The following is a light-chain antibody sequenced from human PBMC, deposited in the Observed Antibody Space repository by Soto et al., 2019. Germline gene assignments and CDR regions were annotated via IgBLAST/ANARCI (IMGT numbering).Light chain of an antibody. CDR2: DTS. CDR3: QARSYWPPR. Sequence: ATVSLSPGERATLSCRASQSVNNFLAWYQQKPGQAPRLLIYDTSIRATDIPARFSGSGSGTDFTLTISCLQPEDCALYYCQARSYWPPRFAEGTKLDIK. J-gene: IGKJ1*01. V-gene: IGKV3-11*01. CDR1: QSVNNF.